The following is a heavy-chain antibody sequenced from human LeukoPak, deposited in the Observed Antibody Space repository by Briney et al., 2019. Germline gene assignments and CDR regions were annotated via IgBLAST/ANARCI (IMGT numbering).Heavy chain of an antibody. D-gene: IGHD2-15*01. CDR3: ARSDSCSGGSCYLDYYYYYMDV. Sequence: PSEALSLTCAVSGGSISSSNWWSWVRQPPGKGLEWIGEIYHSGSTNYNPSLKSRVTISVDTSKNQFSLKLSSVTAADTAVYYCARSDSCSGGSCYLDYYYYYMDVWGKGTTVTISS. CDR2: IYHSGST. J-gene: IGHJ6*03. V-gene: IGHV4-4*02. CDR1: GGSISSSNW.